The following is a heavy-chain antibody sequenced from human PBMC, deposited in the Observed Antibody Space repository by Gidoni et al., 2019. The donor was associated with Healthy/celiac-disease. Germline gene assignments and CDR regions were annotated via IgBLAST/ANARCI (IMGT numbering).Heavy chain of an antibody. D-gene: IGHD2-15*01. Sequence: EVQLVESGGGLVQPGRSLSLSCAASGFTFDDYAMHWVRQAPGKGLEWVSGISWNSGSIGYADSVKGRFTISRDNAKNSLYLQMNSLRAEDTALYYCAKSGGDGMDVWGQGTTVTVSS. V-gene: IGHV3-9*01. CDR3: AKSGGDGMDV. CDR2: ISWNSGSI. J-gene: IGHJ6*02. CDR1: GFTFDDYA.